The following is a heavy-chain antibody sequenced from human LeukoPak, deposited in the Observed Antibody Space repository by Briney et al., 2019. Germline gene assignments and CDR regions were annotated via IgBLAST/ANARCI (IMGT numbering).Heavy chain of an antibody. CDR3: ARGGILWSRGAYMDV. CDR1: GESFGGYY. V-gene: IGHV4-34*01. J-gene: IGHJ6*03. D-gene: IGHD2-21*01. Sequence: SETLSLTCAVYGESFGGYYWTWIRQPPGKGLEWIGEINHSGSTNYNPSLKSRVTISVDTSKNQFSLKLSSVTAADTAVYYCARGGILWSRGAYMDVWGKGTTVTVSS. CDR2: INHSGST.